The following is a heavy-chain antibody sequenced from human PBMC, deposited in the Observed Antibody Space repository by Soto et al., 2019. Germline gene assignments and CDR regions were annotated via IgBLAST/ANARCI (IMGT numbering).Heavy chain of an antibody. V-gene: IGHV3-74*01. CDR1: GFTFSSYW. CDR2: INSDGSST. D-gene: IGHD1-26*01. CDR3: ARGGSLNWYFDL. Sequence: EVQLVESGGGLVQPGWSLRLSCAASGFTFSSYWMHWVRQAPGKGLVWVSRINSDGSSTSYADSVKGRFTISRDNAKNTLYLQMNSPRAEDTAVYYCARGGSLNWYFDLWGRGTLVTVSS. J-gene: IGHJ2*01.